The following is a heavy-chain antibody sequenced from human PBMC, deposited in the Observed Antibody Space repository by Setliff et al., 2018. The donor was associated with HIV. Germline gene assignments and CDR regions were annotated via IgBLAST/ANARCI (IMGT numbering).Heavy chain of an antibody. CDR2: IGAAGYPT. CDR1: GFTFSNYA. D-gene: IGHD2-21*02. Sequence: GGSLRLSCAASGFTFSNYAMGWVRQGPGKGLEWVSTIGAAGYPTHYAESVKGRFTISRDNSKNTLYLQMNSLRAEDTAVYYCVKAGDPTGFFYFYLDVWGKGTSVTVSS. V-gene: IGHV3-23*01. CDR3: VKAGDPTGFFYFYLDV. J-gene: IGHJ6*03.